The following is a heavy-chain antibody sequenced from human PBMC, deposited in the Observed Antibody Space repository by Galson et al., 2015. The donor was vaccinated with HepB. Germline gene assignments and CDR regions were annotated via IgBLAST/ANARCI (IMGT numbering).Heavy chain of an antibody. Sequence: SLRLSCAASESSFRSSWMNWVRQAPGKGLEWVASINEDGSEKFHVDSVRGRFTISRDNAKNSLYLQMNSLRAEDTAVYYCARLSYYYGSIHFDYWGQGTLVTVSS. CDR3: ARLSYYYGSIHFDY. CDR1: ESSFRSSW. CDR2: INEDGSEK. J-gene: IGHJ4*02. D-gene: IGHD3-10*01. V-gene: IGHV3-7*03.